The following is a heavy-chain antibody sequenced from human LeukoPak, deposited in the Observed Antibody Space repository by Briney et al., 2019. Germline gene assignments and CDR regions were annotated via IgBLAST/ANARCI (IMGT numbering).Heavy chain of an antibody. CDR2: IYTSGST. D-gene: IGHD2-15*01. J-gene: IGHJ4*02. V-gene: IGHV4-4*07. CDR1: GGSISGYY. CDR3: ARGGGRQLATSHSYSDY. Sequence: PSETLSLTCTVSGGSISGYYWSWIRQPAGKGLEWIGRIYTSGSTNYNPSLKSRVTMSVDTSKNQFSLELSSVTAADTAVYYCARGGGRQLATSHSYSDYWGQGTLVTVSS.